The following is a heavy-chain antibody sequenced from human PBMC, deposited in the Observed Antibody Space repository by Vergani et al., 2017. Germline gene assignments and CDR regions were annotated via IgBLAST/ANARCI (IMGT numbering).Heavy chain of an antibody. CDR2: IWFDGTNK. CDR1: GFTFSSYG. V-gene: IGHV3-33*01. J-gene: IGHJ3*02. D-gene: IGHD2-2*01. Sequence: QVQLVESGGGVVQPGGSLRLSCAASGFTFSSYGMHWVRQAPGKGLGWVALIWFDGTNKYYADSVKGRFTISRDNSKYTLYLQMNSLRAEDTAVYYCARYHCSSASCYGEDSFDMWGQGTMVTVSS. CDR3: ARYHCSSASCYGEDSFDM.